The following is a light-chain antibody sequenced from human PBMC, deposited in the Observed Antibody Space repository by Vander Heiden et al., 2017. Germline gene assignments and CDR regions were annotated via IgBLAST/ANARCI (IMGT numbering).Light chain of an antibody. CDR1: QSVSSNY. V-gene: IGKV3-20*01. CDR2: GTS. Sequence: EIVLTQFPGTLSLSPGERATLSCRASQSVSSNYLAWYQQKPGKAPRLVIYGTSTRATGIPDRFSGSGSETDFTLTISRLEPEDFAVYYCQQYGSSPKYTFGQGTKLEIK. J-gene: IGKJ2*01. CDR3: QQYGSSPKYT.